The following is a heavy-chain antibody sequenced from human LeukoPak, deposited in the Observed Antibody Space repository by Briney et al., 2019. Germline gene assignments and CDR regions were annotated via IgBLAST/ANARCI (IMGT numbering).Heavy chain of an antibody. CDR2: IYHSGIT. D-gene: IGHD4-11*01. CDR3: ARVETTVTKGYDAFDI. J-gene: IGHJ3*02. V-gene: IGHV4-39*07. CDR1: GGSISSSSSY. Sequence: PSETLSLTCTVSGGSISSSSSYWGWIRQPPGKGLEWIGNIYHSGITYSTPSLKSRVTISVDTSKNQFYLKLSSVTAADTAVYYCARVETTVTKGYDAFDIWGQGTMVTVSS.